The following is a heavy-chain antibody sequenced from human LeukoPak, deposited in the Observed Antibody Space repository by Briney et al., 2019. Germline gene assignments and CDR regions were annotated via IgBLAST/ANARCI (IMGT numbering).Heavy chain of an antibody. V-gene: IGHV3-23*01. J-gene: IGHJ3*02. Sequence: GGSLRLSCVGSGFTFSKFGMIWVRQAPGKGPEWGSDISASGSKTKYADSVKARSTISRDNAKNTLYLQMNSLRAEDTAVYYCGKDPNGDYIGAFDMWGQGTMVTVSP. D-gene: IGHD4-17*01. CDR1: GFTFSKFG. CDR2: ISASGSKT. CDR3: GKDPNGDYIGAFDM.